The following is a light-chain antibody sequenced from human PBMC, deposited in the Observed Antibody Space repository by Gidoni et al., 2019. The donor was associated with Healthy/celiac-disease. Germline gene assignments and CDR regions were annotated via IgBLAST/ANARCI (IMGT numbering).Light chain of an antibody. J-gene: IGKJ1*01. CDR2: AAS. CDR1: QSISSY. V-gene: IGKV1-39*01. Sequence: DLHVPQSPSSLSASLRDRVTITCRASQSISSYLNWYQQKPGKAPKLLIYAASSLQSGVPSRFSGSGSGTDFTLTINSLQPEDFATYYCQQSYSTPRTFGQGTKVEIK. CDR3: QQSYSTPRT.